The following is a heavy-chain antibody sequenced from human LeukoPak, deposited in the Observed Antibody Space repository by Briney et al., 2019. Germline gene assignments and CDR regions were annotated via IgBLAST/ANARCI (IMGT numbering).Heavy chain of an antibody. Sequence: PSETLSLTCTVSGGSMSSINCYWAWIRQPPGKGLEWVGYIYNGGRTSYNPSLKSRVTMSVDTSKNQFSLNLTSVTAADTAMYYCARQPSGTPGDYWGQGSLVTVSS. CDR1: GGSMSSINCY. D-gene: IGHD1-26*01. CDR2: IYNGGRT. J-gene: IGHJ4*02. V-gene: IGHV4-39*01. CDR3: ARQPSGTPGDY.